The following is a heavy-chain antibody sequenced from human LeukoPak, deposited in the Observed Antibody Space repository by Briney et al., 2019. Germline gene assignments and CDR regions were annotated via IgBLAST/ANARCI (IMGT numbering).Heavy chain of an antibody. D-gene: IGHD2-2*02. CDR1: GFTFSSYS. Sequence: GGSLRLSCAAAGFTFSSYSMNWVRQAPGKGLEWVSYISSSSSTIYYADSVKGRFTISRDNAKNSLYLQMNSLRAEDTAVYYCARGSVPAAIYNWFDPWGQGTLVTVSS. CDR3: ARGSVPAAIYNWFDP. V-gene: IGHV3-48*04. CDR2: ISSSSSTI. J-gene: IGHJ5*02.